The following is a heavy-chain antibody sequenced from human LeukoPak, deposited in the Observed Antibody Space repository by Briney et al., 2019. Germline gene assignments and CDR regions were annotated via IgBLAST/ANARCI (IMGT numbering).Heavy chain of an antibody. CDR2: IYYSGST. J-gene: IGHJ3*02. Sequence: NPSETLSLTCAVYGGSFSGYYWGWIRQPPGKGLEWIGSIYYSGSTYYNPSLKSRVTISVDTSKNQFSLKLSSVTAADTAVYYCARDEPTSPGAFDIWGQGTMVTVSS. CDR1: GGSFSGYY. CDR3: ARDEPTSPGAFDI. V-gene: IGHV4-34*01.